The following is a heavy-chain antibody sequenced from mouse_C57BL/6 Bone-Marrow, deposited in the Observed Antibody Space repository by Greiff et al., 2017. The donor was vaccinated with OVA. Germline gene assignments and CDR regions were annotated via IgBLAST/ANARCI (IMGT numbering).Heavy chain of an antibody. Sequence: VKLQESGAELARPGASVKLSCKASGYTFTSYGISWVKQRTGQGLEWIGEIYPRSGNTYYNEKFKGKATLTADKSSSTAYMELRSLTSEDSAVYFCARRNYGSSYAMDYWGQGTSVTVSS. CDR1: GYTFTSYG. CDR2: IYPRSGNT. D-gene: IGHD1-1*01. V-gene: IGHV1-81*01. J-gene: IGHJ4*01. CDR3: ARRNYGSSYAMDY.